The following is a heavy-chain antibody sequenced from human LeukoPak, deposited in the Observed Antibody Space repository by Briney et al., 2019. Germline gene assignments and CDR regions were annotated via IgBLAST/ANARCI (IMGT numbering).Heavy chain of an antibody. CDR3: AKVYPRMFHY. Sequence: GGSLRLSCAASGFTFDDYAMHWVRQAPGKGLEWVSLIGWNGGGTYYSDSVKGRFTISRDNSKNTLYLQMNSLRAEDTAVYYCAKVYPRMFHYWGQGTLVTVSS. CDR1: GFTFDDYA. D-gene: IGHD3-10*02. V-gene: IGHV3-43D*03. J-gene: IGHJ4*02. CDR2: IGWNGGGT.